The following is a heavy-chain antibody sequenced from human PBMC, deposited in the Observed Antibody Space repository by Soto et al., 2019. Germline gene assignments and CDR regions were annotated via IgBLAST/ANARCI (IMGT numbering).Heavy chain of an antibody. D-gene: IGHD3-22*01. Sequence: SETLSLTCTVSGDSISSYYWSWIRQPPGKGLEWIGYIYYTGTTTYNPSLKSRLTISVDSSKNQFSLNLTSVSATDTAVYYCARLGGFYQSLDSWGQGTLVTVSS. J-gene: IGHJ5*01. CDR3: ARLGGFYQSLDS. CDR2: IYYTGTT. V-gene: IGHV4-59*08. CDR1: GDSISSYY.